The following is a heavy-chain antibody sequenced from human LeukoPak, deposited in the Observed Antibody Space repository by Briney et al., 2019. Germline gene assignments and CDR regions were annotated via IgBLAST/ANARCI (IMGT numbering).Heavy chain of an antibody. J-gene: IGHJ6*02. CDR2: IYYSGST. V-gene: IGHV4-59*01. Sequence: SETLSLTCTVSGGSISSYYWSWIRQPPGKGLEWIGYIYYSGSTNYNPSLKSRVTISVDTSKNQFSLKLSSVTAADTAVYYCARDRGDSSSSRDYYGMDVWGQGTTVTVSS. CDR3: ARDRGDSSSSRDYYGMDV. CDR1: GGSISSYY. D-gene: IGHD6-6*01.